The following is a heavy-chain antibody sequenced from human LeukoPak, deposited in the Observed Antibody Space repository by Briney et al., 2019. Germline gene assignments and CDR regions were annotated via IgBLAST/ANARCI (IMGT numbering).Heavy chain of an antibody. CDR3: ARGPYYDILTGYPLDY. Sequence: GGSLRLSCAASGFTFSSYAMSWVRQAPGKGLEWVSAISGSGGSTYYADSVKGRFTISRDNSKNTLYLQMNSLRAEGTAVYYCARGPYYDILTGYPLDYWGQGTLVTVSS. CDR1: GFTFSSYA. D-gene: IGHD3-9*01. CDR2: ISGSGGST. V-gene: IGHV3-23*01. J-gene: IGHJ4*02.